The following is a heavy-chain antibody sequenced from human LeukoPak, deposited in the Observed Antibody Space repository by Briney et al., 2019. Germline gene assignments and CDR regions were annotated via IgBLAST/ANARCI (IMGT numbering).Heavy chain of an antibody. D-gene: IGHD3-9*01. V-gene: IGHV3-23*01. CDR3: ARLAGAC. Sequence: GGSLRLSCAASGFTFSNFAMSWVRQAPGKGLEWVSAISDSGNSTYYADSVKGRFTISRDNSKNTLYLQMNSLTAEDTAVYYCARLAGACWGHGTLVTVSS. CDR1: GFTFSNFA. J-gene: IGHJ4*01. CDR2: ISDSGNST.